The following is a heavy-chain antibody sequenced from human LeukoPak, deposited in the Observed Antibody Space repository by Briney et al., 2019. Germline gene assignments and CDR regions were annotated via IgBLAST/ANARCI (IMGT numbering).Heavy chain of an antibody. J-gene: IGHJ3*02. CDR3: ARSSDYGGNPAAAGGGAFDI. D-gene: IGHD4-23*01. Sequence: GGSLRLSCAASGFTFHDYGMSWVRQAPGKGLEWVSGINWNSGSTGYADSLKGRFTISRDNAKNSLYLQMNSLRAEDTALYYCARSSDYGGNPAAAGGGAFDIWGQGTMVTVSS. CDR1: GFTFHDYG. V-gene: IGHV3-20*04. CDR2: INWNSGST.